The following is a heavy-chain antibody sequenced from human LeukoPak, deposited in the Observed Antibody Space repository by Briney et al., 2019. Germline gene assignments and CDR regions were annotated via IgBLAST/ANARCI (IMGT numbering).Heavy chain of an antibody. J-gene: IGHJ3*02. CDR1: GFTVSSNY. CDR2: IYSGGST. CDR3: ARRRTFYGGNSEDDAFDI. V-gene: IGHV3-53*01. D-gene: IGHD4-23*01. Sequence: GGSLRLSCAASGFTVSSNYMSWVRQAPGKGLEWVSVIYSGGSTYYADSVKGRFTISRDNSKNTLYLQMNSLRAEDTAVYYCARRRTFYGGNSEDDAFDIWGQGTMVTVSS.